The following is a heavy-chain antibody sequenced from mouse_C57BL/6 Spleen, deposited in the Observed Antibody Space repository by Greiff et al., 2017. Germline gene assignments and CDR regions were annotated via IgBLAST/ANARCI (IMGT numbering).Heavy chain of an antibody. D-gene: IGHD1-1*01. Sequence: DVQLQESGAELVRPGASVKLSCTASGFNIKDYYMHWVKQRPEQGLEWIGRIGPGDGDTEYDPKFQGKATMTADTSSNTAYLQLSSLTSEDTAVYYCTTYGSSYGDFDYWGQGTTLTVSS. CDR2: IGPGDGDT. V-gene: IGHV14-1*01. CDR1: GFNIKDYY. CDR3: TTYGSSYGDFDY. J-gene: IGHJ2*01.